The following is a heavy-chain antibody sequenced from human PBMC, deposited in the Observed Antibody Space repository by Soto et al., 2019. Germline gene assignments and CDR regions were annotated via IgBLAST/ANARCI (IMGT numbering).Heavy chain of an antibody. CDR3: ARARDSRGFDAFDI. D-gene: IGHD3-22*01. CDR2: ISYDGSNK. CDR1: GFTFSSYA. J-gene: IGHJ3*02. Sequence: GGSLRLSCAASGFTFSSYAMHWVRQAPGKGLKWVAVISYDGSNKYYADSVKGRFTISRDNSKNTLYLQMNSLRAEDTAVYYCARARDSRGFDAFDIWGQGTMVTVSS. V-gene: IGHV3-30-3*01.